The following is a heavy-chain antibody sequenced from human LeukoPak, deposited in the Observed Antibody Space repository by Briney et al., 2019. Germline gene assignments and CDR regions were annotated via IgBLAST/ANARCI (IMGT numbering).Heavy chain of an antibody. D-gene: IGHD6-13*01. J-gene: IGHJ3*02. CDR1: GYSFTSYW. Sequence: GESLKISCKGSGYSFTSYWIGWVRQMPGKGLEWMGIIYPGGSDTRYSPSFQGQVTISADKSISTAYLQWSSLKASDTAMYYCARNYSSSWYGHDAFDIWGQGTMVTVSS. V-gene: IGHV5-51*01. CDR2: IYPGGSDT. CDR3: ARNYSSSWYGHDAFDI.